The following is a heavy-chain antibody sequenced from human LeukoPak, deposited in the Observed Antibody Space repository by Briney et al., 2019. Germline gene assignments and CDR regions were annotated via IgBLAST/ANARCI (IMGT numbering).Heavy chain of an antibody. CDR3: ARDPRLGWFDP. Sequence: SETLSLTCTVSGDSIGSHYWSWIRQAPGKGLEYVGYIYYTGSTNYSPSLKSRVTISVDTSKNQFSLKLSSVTAADTAVYYCARDPRLGWFDPWGQGTLVTVSS. CDR2: IYYTGST. J-gene: IGHJ5*02. CDR1: GDSIGSHY. V-gene: IGHV4-59*11.